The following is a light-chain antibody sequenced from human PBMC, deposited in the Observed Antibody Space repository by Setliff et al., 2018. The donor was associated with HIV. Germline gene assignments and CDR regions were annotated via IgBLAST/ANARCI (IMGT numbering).Light chain of an antibody. CDR2: EVT. J-gene: IGLJ1*01. CDR1: SSDVGSYNF. Sequence: QSVLTQPASVSGSPGQSITTSCTGTSSDVGSYNFVSWFQQLPGKAPKLMIYEVTKRPSEVSNRFSGSKSGNTASLTIPGLQAEDEADYYCCSYAGSSTYVFGTGTKAPS. CDR3: CSYAGSSTYV. V-gene: IGLV2-23*02.